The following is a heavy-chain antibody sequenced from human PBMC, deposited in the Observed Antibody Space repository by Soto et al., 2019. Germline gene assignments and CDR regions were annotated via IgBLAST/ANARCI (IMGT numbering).Heavy chain of an antibody. CDR1: GDSVASNSAA. CDR3: AGTTSHQWYYMDV. D-gene: IGHD1-7*01. CDR2: TYYRSRWYN. V-gene: IGHV6-1*01. Sequence: QVQLQESGPGLVKPSQTISLTCAISGDSVASNSAAWNWIRLSPSRGLEWLARTYYRSRWYNDYAVSVRRRITVNPDTSNNQFSLQLTSGTPEYTAVYYCAGTTSHQWYYMDVGGRGTTFTFSS. J-gene: IGHJ6*03.